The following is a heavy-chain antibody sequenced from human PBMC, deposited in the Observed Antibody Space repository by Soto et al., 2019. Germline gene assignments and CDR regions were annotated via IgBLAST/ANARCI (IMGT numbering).Heavy chain of an antibody. CDR1: GGSISSGDYY. CDR2: IYYSGST. CDR3: ASTYYDFWSGSGCFDP. J-gene: IGHJ5*02. D-gene: IGHD3-3*01. Sequence: SETLSLTCTVSGGSISSGDYYWSWIRQPPGKGLEWIGYIYYSGSTYYNPSLKSRVTISVDTSKNQFSLKLSSVTAADTAVYYCASTYYDFWSGSGCFDPWGQGTLVTVSS. V-gene: IGHV4-30-4*01.